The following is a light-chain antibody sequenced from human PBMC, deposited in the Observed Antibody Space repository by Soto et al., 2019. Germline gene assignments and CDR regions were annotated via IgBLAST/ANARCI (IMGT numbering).Light chain of an antibody. V-gene: IGKV1-5*03. J-gene: IGKJ4*01. CDR3: QQLRMYPST. CDR2: KAS. Sequence: DIQMTPSPSTLSASVVDRVTITGRASQTISSWLAWYQQKPGKAPKLLIFKASSLQTGVPSKFSGSGSGTDFALTITSLQAEDFATYYCQQLRMYPSTFGGGTKVDI. CDR1: QTISSW.